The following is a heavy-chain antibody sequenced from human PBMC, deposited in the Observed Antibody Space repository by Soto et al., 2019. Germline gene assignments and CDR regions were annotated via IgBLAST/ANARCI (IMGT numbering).Heavy chain of an antibody. CDR3: ARENEMDV. Sequence: VGSLRLSCAASGFTFSSYAIHWVRQAPGKGLEWVAVISYDGSNKYYADSVKGRFTISRDNSKNTLYLQMNSLRAEDTAVYYCARENEMDVWGQGTTVTVSS. CDR1: GFTFSSYA. V-gene: IGHV3-30-3*01. CDR2: ISYDGSNK. J-gene: IGHJ6*02.